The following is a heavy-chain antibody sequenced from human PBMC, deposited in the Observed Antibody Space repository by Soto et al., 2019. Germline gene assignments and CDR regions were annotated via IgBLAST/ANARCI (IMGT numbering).Heavy chain of an antibody. CDR1: GGSISSGGYS. V-gene: IGHV4-30-2*01. CDR3: ARGGSSSWWFDY. CDR2: IYHSGST. Sequence: QLQLQESGSGLVKPSQTLSLTCAVSGGSISSGGYSWSWIRQPPGKGLEWIGYIYHSGSTYYNPSVKRRVTLSVDRSKNQFSLKLSSVTAADTAVYYCARGGSSSWWFDYWGQGTLVTVSS. D-gene: IGHD6-13*01. J-gene: IGHJ4*02.